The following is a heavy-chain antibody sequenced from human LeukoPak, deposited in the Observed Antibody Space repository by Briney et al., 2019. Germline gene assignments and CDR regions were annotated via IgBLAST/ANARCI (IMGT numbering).Heavy chain of an antibody. CDR1: GFTFSSYG. Sequence: GGSLRLSCAASGFTFSSYGMHWVRQAPGKGLEWVAVISSDGSKKYYADSVKGRFTISRDNSKNTLDMRMNSLRAEDTAVYYCAKDLELELERLLPPYFGYWGQGTLVTVSS. CDR3: AKDLELELERLLPPYFGY. D-gene: IGHD1-1*01. CDR2: ISSDGSKK. V-gene: IGHV3-30*18. J-gene: IGHJ4*02.